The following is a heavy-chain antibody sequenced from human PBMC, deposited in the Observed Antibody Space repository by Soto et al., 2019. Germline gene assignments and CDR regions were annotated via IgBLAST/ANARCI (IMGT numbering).Heavy chain of an antibody. Sequence: QVPLVQSGAEVKKPGSSLNISCKASRDTFTSYSINWVRQAPGQGLEWMGGSIPIFGTANYAQKFKDRVTITADESTNTAYMALTSLRPDDTAVYYCTQGDYDTTGWFDPWGQGTLVTVSS. D-gene: IGHD3-22*01. CDR2: SIPIFGTA. CDR3: TQGDYDTTGWFDP. CDR1: RDTFTSYS. J-gene: IGHJ5*02. V-gene: IGHV1-69*01.